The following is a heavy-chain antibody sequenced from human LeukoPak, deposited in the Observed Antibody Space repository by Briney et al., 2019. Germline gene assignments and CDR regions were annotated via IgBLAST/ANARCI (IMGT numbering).Heavy chain of an antibody. CDR3: ARHPDPRLYYVWGSYRENWFDP. CDR2: IKHSGST. D-gene: IGHD3-16*02. CDR1: VGSFSGYY. V-gene: IGHV4-34*01. Sequence: PSETLSLTCAVYVGSFSGYYWSWIRQPPVKGLEWIGEIKHSGSTNYNPSLKSRVTISVDTSKNQFSLKLSSVTAADTAVYYCARHPDPRLYYVWGSYRENWFDPWGQGTLVTVSS. J-gene: IGHJ5*02.